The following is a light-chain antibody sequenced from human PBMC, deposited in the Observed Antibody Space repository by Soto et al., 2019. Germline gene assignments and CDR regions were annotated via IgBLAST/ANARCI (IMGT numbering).Light chain of an antibody. Sequence: EIVLTQSPGTLSLSPGDRATLSCRASQSVSSSYLACYQQKPGQAPRLLIYGASSRATGIPDRFSGSGSGTDFTLTISRLEPEDFAVYYCQQYGSSPMYTFGQGTKLEIK. CDR3: QQYGSSPMYT. J-gene: IGKJ2*01. CDR1: QSVSSSY. V-gene: IGKV3-20*01. CDR2: GAS.